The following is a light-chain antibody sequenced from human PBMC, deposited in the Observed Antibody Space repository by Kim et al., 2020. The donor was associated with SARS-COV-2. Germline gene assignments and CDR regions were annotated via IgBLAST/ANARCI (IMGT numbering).Light chain of an antibody. CDR3: QQRTNWTLT. CDR1: QSSSSH. V-gene: IGKV3-11*01. J-gene: IGKJ4*01. CDR2: DAS. Sequence: TPGERATLASRASQSSSSHVAWYQKKGGQAPRLLIYDASNRATGNPARFSGSGSGTDFTLTISSLEPEYFAVYYCQQRTNWTLTFGGGTKVDIK.